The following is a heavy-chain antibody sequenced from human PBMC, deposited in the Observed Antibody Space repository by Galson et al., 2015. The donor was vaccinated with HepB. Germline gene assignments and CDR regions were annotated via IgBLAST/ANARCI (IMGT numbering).Heavy chain of an antibody. D-gene: IGHD2-15*01. Sequence: SLRLSCAASGFTFSSSRMNWVRQAPGKGLEWVSSISSSSSYIYYADSVKGRFTISRDNAKNSLYLQMNSLRAEDTAVYYCASEGRSLLDAFDIWGQGTMVTVSS. J-gene: IGHJ3*02. CDR3: ASEGRSLLDAFDI. CDR2: ISSSSSYI. CDR1: GFTFSSSR. V-gene: IGHV3-21*01.